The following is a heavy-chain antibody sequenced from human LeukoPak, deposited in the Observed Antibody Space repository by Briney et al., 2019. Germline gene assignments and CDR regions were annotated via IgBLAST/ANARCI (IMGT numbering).Heavy chain of an antibody. CDR2: INTKTGNP. Sequence: ASVKVSCKASGYIFTSYAMNWVRQAPGQGLEWMGRINTKTGNPTYAQGFTGRFVFSLDTSVSTAYLQISSLKAEDTAVYYCARQKTDYYDSSGYYIFDYWGQGTLVTVSS. CDR1: GYIFTSYA. V-gene: IGHV7-4-1*02. J-gene: IGHJ4*02. D-gene: IGHD3-22*01. CDR3: ARQKTDYYDSSGYYIFDY.